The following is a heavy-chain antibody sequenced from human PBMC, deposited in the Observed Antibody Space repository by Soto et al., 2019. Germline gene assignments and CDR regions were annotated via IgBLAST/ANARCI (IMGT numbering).Heavy chain of an antibody. V-gene: IGHV3-7*01. CDR3: AREGYSYGWVFRPYYYFYMDV. J-gene: IGHJ6*03. Sequence: EVQLVESGGGLVQPGGSLRLSCAASGFTFSSYWMSWVRQAPGKGLEWVANIKQDGSEKYYVDSVKGRFTISRDNAKNSLYLQMNSLRAEDTAVYYCAREGYSYGWVFRPYYYFYMDVLGKGTTVTVSS. CDR2: IKQDGSEK. CDR1: GFTFSSYW. D-gene: IGHD5-18*01.